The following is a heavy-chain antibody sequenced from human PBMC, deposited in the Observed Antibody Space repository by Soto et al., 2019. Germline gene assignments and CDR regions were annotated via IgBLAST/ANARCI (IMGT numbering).Heavy chain of an antibody. CDR3: ARGRYGDY. CDR2: ISAHNGNT. Sequence: QVHLVQSGAEVKKPGASVKVSCKGSGYGFTTYGITWVRQAPGQGLEWMAWISAHNGNTNYAQKLQGRVTVTRDTSTSTAYMKLRSLSSDDTGVYYCARGRYGDYWGQGALVTVSS. V-gene: IGHV1-18*01. J-gene: IGHJ4*02. D-gene: IGHD1-1*01. CDR1: GYGFTTYG.